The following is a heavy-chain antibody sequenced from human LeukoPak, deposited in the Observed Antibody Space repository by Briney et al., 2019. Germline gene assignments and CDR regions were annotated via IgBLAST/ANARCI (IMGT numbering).Heavy chain of an antibody. CDR2: ISGSGSYT. Sequence: GGSLRLSCAASGFTFSSYAMSWVRQAPGKGLEWVSAISGSGSYTYYGDSVKGRFTISRDNSKNTIYLQMNSLRAEDTAVYYCAKIIAAANRPNFDYWGQGTLVTVSS. J-gene: IGHJ4*02. CDR1: GFTFSSYA. CDR3: AKIIAAANRPNFDY. D-gene: IGHD6-13*01. V-gene: IGHV3-23*01.